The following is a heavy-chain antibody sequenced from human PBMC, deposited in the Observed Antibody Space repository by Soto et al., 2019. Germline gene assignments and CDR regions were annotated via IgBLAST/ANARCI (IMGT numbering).Heavy chain of an antibody. CDR2: ISGSGGST. V-gene: IGHV3-23*01. CDR1: GFTFSSYA. Sequence: EVQLLESGGGLVQPGGSLRLSCAASGFTFSSYAMSWVRQAPGKGLEWVSAISGSGGSTYYADSVKGRFTISRDNSKNTLYLQMNSLRAEDTAVYYCAKTLIYCSSTSCSGFDYWGQGTLVTVSS. CDR3: AKTLIYCSSTSCSGFDY. D-gene: IGHD2-2*01. J-gene: IGHJ4*02.